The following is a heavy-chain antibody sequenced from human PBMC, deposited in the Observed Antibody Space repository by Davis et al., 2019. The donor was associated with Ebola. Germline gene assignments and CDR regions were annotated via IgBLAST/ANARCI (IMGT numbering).Heavy chain of an antibody. J-gene: IGHJ3*02. CDR3: ARDGDIWFGANPRDAFDI. D-gene: IGHD3-10*01. Sequence: PGGSLRLSCAASGFTFSSYSMNWVRQAPGKGLEWVSSISSSSSYIYYADSVKGRFTISRDNAKNSLYLQMNSLRAEDTAVYYCARDGDIWFGANPRDAFDIWGQGTMVTVSS. CDR2: ISSSSSYI. CDR1: GFTFSSYS. V-gene: IGHV3-21*01.